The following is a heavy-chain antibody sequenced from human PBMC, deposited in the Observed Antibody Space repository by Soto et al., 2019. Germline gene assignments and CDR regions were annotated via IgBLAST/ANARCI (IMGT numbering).Heavy chain of an antibody. Sequence: QVQLQQWGAGLLKPSETLSLICAVYGGSFSGYYWSWIRQPPGKGLEWIGEINHSGSTNYNPSLKIRVTISVDTSKNQFSLKLSSVTAADTAVYYCARGRAFRNWFDPWGQGTLVTVSS. V-gene: IGHV4-34*01. J-gene: IGHJ5*02. CDR3: ARGRAFRNWFDP. CDR2: INHSGST. CDR1: GGSFSGYY.